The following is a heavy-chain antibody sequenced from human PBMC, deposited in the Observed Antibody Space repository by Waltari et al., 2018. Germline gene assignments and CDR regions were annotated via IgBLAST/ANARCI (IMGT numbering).Heavy chain of an antibody. CDR3: VRSVGENGLHWFDP. V-gene: IGHV6-1*01. CDR1: GDSVSSNSAA. Sequence: QVQLQQSGPGLVKPSQTLSVTCAISGDSVSSNSAACDWIRPSPSRGLEWLGRTYFRSKWNNDYAVSMKSRTTINPDTSKNQFSLHLNSVTPEDTAVYYCVRSVGENGLHWFDPWGQGTQVTVSS. CDR2: TYFRSKWNN. J-gene: IGHJ5*02. D-gene: IGHD3-10*01.